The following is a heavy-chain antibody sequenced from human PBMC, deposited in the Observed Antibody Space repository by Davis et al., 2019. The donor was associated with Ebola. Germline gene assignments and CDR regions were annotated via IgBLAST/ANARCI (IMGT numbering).Heavy chain of an antibody. V-gene: IGHV3-9*01. CDR3: AKGPTGYPIMGDYDY. CDR2: ISWNSGSI. D-gene: IGHD3-9*01. Sequence: PGGSLRLSCAASGFTFDAYAMHWVRQAPGKGLEWVSGISWNSGSIGYADSVKGRFTISRDNAKNSLYLQMNSLRAEDTALYYCAKGPTGYPIMGDYDYWGQGTLVTVSS. J-gene: IGHJ4*02. CDR1: GFTFDAYA.